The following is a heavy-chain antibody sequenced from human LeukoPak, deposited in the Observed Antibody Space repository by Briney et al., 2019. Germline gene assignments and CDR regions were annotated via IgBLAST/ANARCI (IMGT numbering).Heavy chain of an antibody. Sequence: GPVKVSCKASGYTFTGHYMHWVRQAPGQGLEWMGIINPSGGGTSYAQKFQGRVTMTRDMSTNTFYMELSSLRFDDTAVYYCARDVSYSGSRDAWWFDPWGQGTLVTVSS. J-gene: IGHJ5*02. CDR3: ARDVSYSGSRDAWWFDP. CDR1: GYTFTGHY. V-gene: IGHV1-46*01. CDR2: INPSGGGT. D-gene: IGHD6-13*01.